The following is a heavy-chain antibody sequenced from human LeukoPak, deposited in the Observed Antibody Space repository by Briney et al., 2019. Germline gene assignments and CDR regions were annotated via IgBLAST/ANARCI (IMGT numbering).Heavy chain of an antibody. D-gene: IGHD3-22*01. CDR2: ISSSSSYI. Sequence: GGSLRLSCAASGFTFSSYSMNWVRQAPGKGLEWVSSISSSSSYIYYADSVKGRFTISRDNAKNSLYLQMNSLRAEDTAVYYCARDYYYDSSGPSEYFQHWGQGTLVTVSS. CDR3: ARDYYYDSSGPSEYFQH. V-gene: IGHV3-21*01. J-gene: IGHJ1*01. CDR1: GFTFSSYS.